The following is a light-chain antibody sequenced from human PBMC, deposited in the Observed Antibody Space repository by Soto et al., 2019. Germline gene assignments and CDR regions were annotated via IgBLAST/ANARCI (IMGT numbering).Light chain of an antibody. J-gene: IGKJ3*01. CDR2: GAS. V-gene: IGKV3-20*01. CDR1: QSVSSSY. Sequence: PGERATLSCRASQSVSSSYLAWYQQKPGQAPRLLIYGASSRATGIPDRFSGSGSGTDFTLTISRLEPEDFAVYYCQQYGSSPLFGPGTKVDIK. CDR3: QQYGSSPL.